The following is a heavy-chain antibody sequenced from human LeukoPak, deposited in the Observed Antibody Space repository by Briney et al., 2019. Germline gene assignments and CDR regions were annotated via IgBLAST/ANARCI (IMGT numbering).Heavy chain of an antibody. CDR3: ASRPYSGSYPGSDY. CDR2: INPNSGGT. CDR1: GYTFTGYY. V-gene: IGHV1-2*02. Sequence: GASVKVSCKASGYTFTGYYMHWVRQAPGQGLEWMGWINPNSGGTNYAQKFRGRVTMTRDTSISTAYMELSRLRSDDTAVYYCASRPYSGSYPGSDYWGQGTLVTVSS. D-gene: IGHD1-26*01. J-gene: IGHJ4*02.